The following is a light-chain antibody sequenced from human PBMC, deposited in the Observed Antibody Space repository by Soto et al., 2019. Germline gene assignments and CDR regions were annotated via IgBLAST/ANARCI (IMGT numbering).Light chain of an antibody. Sequence: DIGLTQSPATLSPSPRERATLSCRATQSVSNYLAWYQQKPGQAPRRLIYDAFNRAIGIPPRFSGSGSWSDFTLTISSLEPEDLAVYYCQYRYNWLPLTFGGGTKVEIK. V-gene: IGKV3-11*01. J-gene: IGKJ4*01. CDR1: QSVSNY. CDR3: QYRYNWLPLT. CDR2: DAF.